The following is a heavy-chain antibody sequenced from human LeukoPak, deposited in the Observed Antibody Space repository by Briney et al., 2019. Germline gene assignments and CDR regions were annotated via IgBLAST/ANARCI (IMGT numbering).Heavy chain of an antibody. CDR3: ARDGSGFAKFDY. D-gene: IGHD3-10*01. V-gene: IGHV4-30-4*01. CDR1: GGSISRNTYY. Sequence: SETLSLTCTVSGGSISRNTYYWSWIRQPPGKGLEWIGYVFYSGSTYYIPSLKSRITISVDTSNNQFSLKLSSVTAADTAVYYCARDGSGFAKFDYWGQGTLVTVSS. CDR2: VFYSGST. J-gene: IGHJ4*02.